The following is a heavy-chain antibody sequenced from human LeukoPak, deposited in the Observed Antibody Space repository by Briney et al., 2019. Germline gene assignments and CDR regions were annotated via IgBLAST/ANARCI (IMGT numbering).Heavy chain of an antibody. Sequence: GGALRLSCAASGFTFSDHYMSWIRQAPGKGLEWLSYIGSGGRIKHYADSVKGRFTISRDNAKNSLYLQMNTLRAEDTAVYDCARGAGPLFDPWGQGTLVTVSS. CDR3: ARGAGPLFDP. CDR2: IGSGGRIK. J-gene: IGHJ5*02. CDR1: GFTFSDHY. V-gene: IGHV3-11*01.